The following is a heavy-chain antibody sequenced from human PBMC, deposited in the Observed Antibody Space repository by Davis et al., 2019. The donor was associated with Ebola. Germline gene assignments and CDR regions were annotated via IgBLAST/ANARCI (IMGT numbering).Heavy chain of an antibody. Sequence: SETLSLTCAVYGGSFSGYYWSWIRQPPGKGLEWIGEINHSGSTNYNPSLKGRVTISVDTSKNQFSLKLSSVTAADTAVYYCARRGYYYDSSGYYSGAIDYWGQGTLVTVSS. D-gene: IGHD3-22*01. CDR1: GGSFSGYY. J-gene: IGHJ4*02. CDR3: ARRGYYYDSSGYYSGAIDY. CDR2: INHSGST. V-gene: IGHV4-34*01.